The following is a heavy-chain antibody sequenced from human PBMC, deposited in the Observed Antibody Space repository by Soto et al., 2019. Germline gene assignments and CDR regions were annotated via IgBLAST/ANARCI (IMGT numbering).Heavy chain of an antibody. J-gene: IGHJ4*02. CDR2: MNPYSGNT. V-gene: IGHV1-8*01. Sequence: ASVKVSCKASGYTFTTYDISWVRQATGQGLEWMGWMNPYSGNTGYAQKFQGRVTVTRNTSISTVYMELSGLRPDDAAVYYCARRKERSGPHYFDYWGQGSQVTVSS. CDR3: ARRKERSGPHYFDY. CDR1: GYTFTTYD. D-gene: IGHD6-25*01.